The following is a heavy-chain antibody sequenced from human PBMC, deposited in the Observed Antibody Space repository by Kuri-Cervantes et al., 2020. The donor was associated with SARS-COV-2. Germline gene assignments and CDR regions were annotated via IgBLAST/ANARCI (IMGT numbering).Heavy chain of an antibody. V-gene: IGHV1-24*01. Sequence: ASVKVSCKASGYTLTELSMHWVRQAPGKGLEWMGGFDPEDGETIYAQKFQGRVTMTEDTSTDTAYMELSSLRSEDTAVYYCATTPLAAAGMYYYYYYMDVWGKGTTVTVSS. D-gene: IGHD6-13*01. CDR2: FDPEDGET. CDR1: GYTLTELS. J-gene: IGHJ6*03. CDR3: ATTPLAAAGMYYYYYYMDV.